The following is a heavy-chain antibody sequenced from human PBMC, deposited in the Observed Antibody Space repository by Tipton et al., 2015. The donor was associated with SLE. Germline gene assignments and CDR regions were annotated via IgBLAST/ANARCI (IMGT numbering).Heavy chain of an antibody. CDR2: IYYSGST. D-gene: IGHD2-2*01. V-gene: IGHV4-59*01. Sequence: TLSLTCTVSGGSISSDYWNWIRQPPGKGLEWIGYIYYSGSTNYNPSLKSRVTISIDTSKNQFSLELRSVTAADTAVYYCARAKRSSTTWEYWFDPWGQGTLVTVSS. CDR3: ARAKRSSTTWEYWFDP. J-gene: IGHJ5*02. CDR1: GGSISSDY.